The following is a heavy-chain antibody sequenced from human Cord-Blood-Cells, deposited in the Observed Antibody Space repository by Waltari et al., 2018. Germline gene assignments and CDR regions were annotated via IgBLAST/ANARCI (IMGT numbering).Heavy chain of an antibody. J-gene: IGHJ4*02. V-gene: IGHV1-3*01. D-gene: IGHD4-17*01. CDR1: GYTFTSYA. Sequence: QVQLVQSGAEVKKPGASVKVSCKASGYTFTSYAMHWVRQAPGQRLEWMGWINAGNCNTKYSQKFQGRVTSTKYTAASTSYMELSSLRSEDTAVYYCARDYGDYFWYYLDYWGQGTLVTVSS. CDR2: INAGNCNT. CDR3: ARDYGDYFWYYLDY.